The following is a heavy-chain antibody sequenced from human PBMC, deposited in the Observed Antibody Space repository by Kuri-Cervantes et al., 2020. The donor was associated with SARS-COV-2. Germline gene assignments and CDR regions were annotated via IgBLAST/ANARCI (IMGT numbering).Heavy chain of an antibody. Sequence: LRLSCAVYGGSFSGFYWSWIRQAPGKGLEWIGYIYYSGSTYYNPSLKSRVTISVDTSKNQFSLKLSSVTAADTAVYYCARARLVGAVIFDYWGQGTLVTVSS. D-gene: IGHD1-26*01. V-gene: IGHV4-30-4*08. CDR3: ARARLVGAVIFDY. CDR1: GGSFSGFY. CDR2: IYYSGST. J-gene: IGHJ4*02.